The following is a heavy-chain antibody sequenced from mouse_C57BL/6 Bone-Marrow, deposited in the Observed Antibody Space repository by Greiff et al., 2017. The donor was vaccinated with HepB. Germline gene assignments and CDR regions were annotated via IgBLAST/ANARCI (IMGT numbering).Heavy chain of an antibody. V-gene: IGHV1-77*01. J-gene: IGHJ1*03. CDR2: IGPGSGST. Sequence: VQVVESGAELVKPGASVKISCKASGYTFTDYYINWVKPRPGQGLEWIGKIGPGSGSTYYNEKFKGKATLTADKSSSPAYMQLSSLTSEDSAVYFCARTSNYGGWYFDVWGTGTTVTVSS. D-gene: IGHD2-5*01. CDR1: GYTFTDYY. CDR3: ARTSNYGGWYFDV.